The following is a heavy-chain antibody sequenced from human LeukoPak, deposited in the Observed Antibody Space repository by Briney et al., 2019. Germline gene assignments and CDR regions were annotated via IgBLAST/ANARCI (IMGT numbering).Heavy chain of an antibody. CDR2: IGGSGDKT. V-gene: IGHV3-21*01. J-gene: IGHJ4*02. Sequence: GGSLRLSCAASGFTFNRNAISWVRQAPGKGLEWVSTIGGSGDKTFYADSVKGRFTISRDDAKNSLYLQMNSLRAEDTAVYYCARTATDTGEFDYWGQGTLVTVSS. D-gene: IGHD6-13*01. CDR3: ARTATDTGEFDY. CDR1: GFTFNRNA.